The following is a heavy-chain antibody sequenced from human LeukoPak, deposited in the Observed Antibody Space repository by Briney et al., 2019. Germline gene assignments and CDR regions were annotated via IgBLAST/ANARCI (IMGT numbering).Heavy chain of an antibody. D-gene: IGHD3-9*01. CDR3: ARDRGYFDYFDY. J-gene: IGHJ4*02. CDR2: IWYDGSNK. Sequence: GGSLRLSCSASGFTFSSYGMHWVRQAPGKGLECVAVIWYDGSNKYYADSVKGRFTISRDNSKNTLYLQMNSLRGEDTAVYYCARDRGYFDYFDYWGQGTLVTVSS. V-gene: IGHV3-33*01. CDR1: GFTFSSYG.